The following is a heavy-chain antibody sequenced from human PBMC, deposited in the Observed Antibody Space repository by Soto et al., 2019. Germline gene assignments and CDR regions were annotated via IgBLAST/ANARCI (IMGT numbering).Heavy chain of an antibody. J-gene: IGHJ4*02. CDR3: ASGDYGDYRPFDY. CDR1: GGSISSSNW. D-gene: IGHD4-17*01. V-gene: IGHV4-4*02. Sequence: QVQLQESGPGLVKPSGTLSLTCAVSGGSISSSNWWSWVRQPPGKGLEWIGEIYHSGSTNYNPSLKSRLTTAVDKSKNQFSLKLSSVTAADTAVYYCASGDYGDYRPFDYWGQGTLVTVSS. CDR2: IYHSGST.